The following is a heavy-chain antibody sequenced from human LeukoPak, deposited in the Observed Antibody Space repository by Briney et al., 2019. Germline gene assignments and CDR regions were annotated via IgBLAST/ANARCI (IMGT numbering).Heavy chain of an antibody. V-gene: IGHV1-2*06. Sequence: ASVTVSCKASGYTFTGYYMHWVRQAPGQGLEWMGRINPNSGGTNYAQKLQGRVTMTRDTSISTAYMELSRLRSDDTAVYYWARDLGYDFWSGYHYGMDVWGQGTTVTVSS. CDR2: INPNSGGT. D-gene: IGHD3-3*01. CDR3: ARDLGYDFWSGYHYGMDV. J-gene: IGHJ6*02. CDR1: GYTFTGYY.